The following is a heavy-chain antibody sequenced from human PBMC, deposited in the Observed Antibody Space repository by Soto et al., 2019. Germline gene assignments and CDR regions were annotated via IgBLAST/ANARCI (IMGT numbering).Heavy chain of an antibody. CDR2: IIPIFGTA. CDR3: ARGRGTDDFWSGYPPNYFDY. J-gene: IGHJ4*02. V-gene: IGHV1-69*01. D-gene: IGHD3-3*01. CDR1: GGTFSSYA. Sequence: QVQLVQSGAEVKKPGSSVKVSCKASGGTFSSYAISWVRQAPGQGLEWMGGIIPIFGTANYAQKFQGRVTITPDESTSTAYMELSSLRSEDTAVYYCARGRGTDDFWSGYPPNYFDYWGQGTLVTVSS.